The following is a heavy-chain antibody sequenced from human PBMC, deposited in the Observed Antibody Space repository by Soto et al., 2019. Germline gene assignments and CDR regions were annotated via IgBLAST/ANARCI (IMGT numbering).Heavy chain of an antibody. D-gene: IGHD5-12*01. J-gene: IGHJ4*02. V-gene: IGHV4-59*01. CDR1: GGSISSYY. Sequence: QVQLQESGPGLVKPSETLSLTCTVSGGSISSYYWSLIRQPPGKGLEWIGYIYYSGSTNYNPSLKSRVTISVDTSKNQFSLKLSSVTAADTAVYYCAGSEMATIAVYYFDYWGQGTLVSVSS. CDR3: AGSEMATIAVYYFDY. CDR2: IYYSGST.